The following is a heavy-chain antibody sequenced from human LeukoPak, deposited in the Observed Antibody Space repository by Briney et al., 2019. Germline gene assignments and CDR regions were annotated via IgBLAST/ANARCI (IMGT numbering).Heavy chain of an antibody. J-gene: IGHJ4*02. CDR1: GYTFTSYD. CDR2: MNPSSGNT. Sequence: GASVKVSCKASGYTFTSYDINWVRQATGQGPEWMGWMNPSSGNTGYAQRFQGRVTMTRDTSINTPYLELSSLRSEDTAVYYCASHTYYYSSGSFAYWGQGTLVTVSS. D-gene: IGHD3-10*01. V-gene: IGHV1-8*01. CDR3: ASHTYYYSSGSFAY.